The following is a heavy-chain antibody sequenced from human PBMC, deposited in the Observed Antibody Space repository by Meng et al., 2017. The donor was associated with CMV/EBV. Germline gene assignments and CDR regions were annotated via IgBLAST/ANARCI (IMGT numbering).Heavy chain of an antibody. CDR3: ASGGSYLKYYCDY. J-gene: IGHJ4*02. CDR2: IIPIFGTA. D-gene: IGHD1-26*01. Sequence: SVKVSCKASGGTFSSYAISWVRQAPGQGLEWMGGIIPIFGTANYAQKFQGRVTITTDEFTSTAYMELSSLRSEDTAVYYCASGGSYLKYYCDYWGQGTLVTVSS. CDR1: GGTFSSYA. V-gene: IGHV1-69*05.